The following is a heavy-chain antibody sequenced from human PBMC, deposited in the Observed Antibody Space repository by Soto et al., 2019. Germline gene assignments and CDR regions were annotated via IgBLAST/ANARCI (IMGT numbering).Heavy chain of an antibody. CDR1: GGSISSYY. Sequence: QVQLQESGPGLVKPSETLSLTCTVSGGSISSYYWSWILQPPGKGLEWIGDIYYSGSTNYNPSLKSRVTISVDTSKNQFSLKLSSVTAADTAVYYCARRYGGTFDYWGQGTLVTVSS. CDR2: IYYSGST. CDR3: ARRYGGTFDY. V-gene: IGHV4-59*08. J-gene: IGHJ4*02. D-gene: IGHD2-15*01.